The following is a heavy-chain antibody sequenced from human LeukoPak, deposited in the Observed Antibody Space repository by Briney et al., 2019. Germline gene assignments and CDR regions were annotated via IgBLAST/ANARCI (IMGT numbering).Heavy chain of an antibody. CDR1: GGSFSGYY. CDR3: ASQGHHGKIVGTTLSYFYMDV. D-gene: IGHD1-26*01. CDR2: INHSGSI. V-gene: IGHV4-34*01. Sequence: SETLSLTCAVYGGSFSGYYWSWIRQPPGKGLEWIGEINHSGSINYNPSLKSRVTISVDTSKNQFSLKLSSVTAADTAFYYCASQGHHGKIVGTTLSYFYMDVWGKGTTVTVSS. J-gene: IGHJ6*03.